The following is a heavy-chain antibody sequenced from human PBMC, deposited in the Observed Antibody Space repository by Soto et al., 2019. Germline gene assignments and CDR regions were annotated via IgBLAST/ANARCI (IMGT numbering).Heavy chain of an antibody. D-gene: IGHD3-10*01. V-gene: IGHV3-23*01. J-gene: IGHJ6*02. CDR3: AKGNNVLLWCGEESYYYYGMDV. Sequence: GGSLRLSCAASGFTFSSYAMSWVRQAPGKGLEWVSAISGSGGSTYYADSVKGRFTISRDNSKNTLYLQMNSLRAEDTAVYYCAKGNNVLLWCGEESYYYYGMDVWGQGPTVTVSS. CDR2: ISGSGGST. CDR1: GFTFSSYA.